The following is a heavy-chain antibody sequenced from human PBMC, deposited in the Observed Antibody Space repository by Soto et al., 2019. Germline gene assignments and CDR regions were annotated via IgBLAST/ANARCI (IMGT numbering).Heavy chain of an antibody. CDR1: GDSISNTGYY. J-gene: IGHJ4*02. V-gene: IGHV4-39*01. D-gene: IGHD3-10*01. Sequence: PSETLSLTCIVSGDSISNTGYYWGWIRQPPGKGLEWIGSISYRGSIYSNPSLKSRVSISIDTSKSQFSLKLSSVTAADTAVYYCAPSLNTLVRGLIPNFDYWGQGTLVTVSS. CDR2: ISYRGSI. CDR3: APSLNTLVRGLIPNFDY.